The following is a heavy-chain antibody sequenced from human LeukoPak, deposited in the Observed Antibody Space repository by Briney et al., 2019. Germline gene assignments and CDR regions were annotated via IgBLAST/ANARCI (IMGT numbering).Heavy chain of an antibody. D-gene: IGHD2-8*01. Sequence: SETLSLTCAVYGGSFSGYYWTWIRQPPGKGRVWIGEIIDTGSTKYNSSLKSRVTISVDTSKNQCSLKLSSVTAADTAIYYCARANLPGYCTNGVCPGGGVPFDYWGQGTLVTVSS. CDR1: GGSFSGYY. J-gene: IGHJ4*02. CDR3: ARANLPGYCTNGVCPGGGVPFDY. V-gene: IGHV4-34*12. CDR2: IIDTGST.